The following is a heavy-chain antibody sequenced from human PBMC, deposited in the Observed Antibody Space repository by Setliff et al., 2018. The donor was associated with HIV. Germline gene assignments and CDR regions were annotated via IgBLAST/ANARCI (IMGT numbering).Heavy chain of an antibody. CDR1: GASISSGGYY. CDR2: IYTSGST. D-gene: IGHD1-26*01. Sequence: PSETLSLTCTVSGASISSGGYYWSWIRQPAGKGLEWIGHIYTSGSTNYSPSLKSRVTISVDTSKKQFSLKLSSVTAADTAVYYCARDRRYSPHYFDYWGQGTLVTVSS. CDR3: ARDRRYSPHYFDY. V-gene: IGHV4-61*09. J-gene: IGHJ4*02.